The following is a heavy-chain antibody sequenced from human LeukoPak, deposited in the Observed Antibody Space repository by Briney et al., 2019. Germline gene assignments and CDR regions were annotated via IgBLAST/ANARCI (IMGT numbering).Heavy chain of an antibody. J-gene: IGHJ4*02. D-gene: IGHD4-23*01. V-gene: IGHV3-21*01. CDR3: ARDGLSVETHHFDY. Sequence: GGSLRLSCAASGFTSSSYNMNWVRQAPGKGLEWVSSISSSSSYIYYADSVKGRFTISRDNAKNSLYLQMNSLRAEDTAVYYCARDGLSVETHHFDYWGQGALVTVSS. CDR1: GFTSSSYN. CDR2: ISSSSSYI.